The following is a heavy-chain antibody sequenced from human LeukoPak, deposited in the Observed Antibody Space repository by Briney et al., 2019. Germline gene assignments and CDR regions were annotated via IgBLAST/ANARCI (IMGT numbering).Heavy chain of an antibody. CDR2: INHSGST. Sequence: KASETLSLTCAVYGGSFSGYYWSWIRQPPGKGLEWIGEINHSGSTNYNPSLKSRVTISVDTSKNQFSLKLSSVTAADTAVYYCARGLYYYDSSGYFYWGQGTLVTVSS. CDR3: ARGLYYYDSSGYFY. D-gene: IGHD3-22*01. J-gene: IGHJ4*02. V-gene: IGHV4-34*01. CDR1: GGSFSGYY.